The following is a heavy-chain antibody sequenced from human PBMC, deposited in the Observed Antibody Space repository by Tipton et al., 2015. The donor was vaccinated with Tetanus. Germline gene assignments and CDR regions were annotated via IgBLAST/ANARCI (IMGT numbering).Heavy chain of an antibody. J-gene: IGHJ4*02. D-gene: IGHD6-13*01. Sequence: QPGPEVKKPGASVKVSCKAFAYAFTSYDLNWVRQATGQGLEWLGYMNPNTGHAGYAQKFQGRVTMTSNISITTAYMELRNLRSDDTAVYYCARGNRGSSWYLWGQGALVTVSS. V-gene: IGHV1-8*01. CDR3: ARGNRGSSWYL. CDR2: MNPNTGHA. CDR1: AYAFTSYD.